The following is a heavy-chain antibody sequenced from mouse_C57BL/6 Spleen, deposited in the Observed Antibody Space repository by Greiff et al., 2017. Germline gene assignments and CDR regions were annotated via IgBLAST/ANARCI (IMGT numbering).Heavy chain of an antibody. CDR3: ARDGTAQALFDY. D-gene: IGHD3-2*02. CDR2: ISDGGSYT. CDR1: GFTFSSYA. J-gene: IGHJ2*01. Sequence: EVQRVESGGGLVKPGGSLKLSCAASGFTFSSYAMSWVRQTPEKRLEWVATISDGGSYTYYPDNVKGRFTISRDNAKNNRYLQMSHLKSEDTAMYYCARDGTAQALFDYWGQGTTLTVSS. V-gene: IGHV5-4*01.